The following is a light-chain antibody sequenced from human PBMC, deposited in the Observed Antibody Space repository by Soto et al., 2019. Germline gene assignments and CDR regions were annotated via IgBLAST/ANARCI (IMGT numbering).Light chain of an antibody. J-gene: IGKJ5*01. CDR1: QSVSSSY. V-gene: IGKV3-20*01. CDR3: QQYGSSPPIT. Sequence: EIVLKQSPGTLSLSPGERATLSCRARQSVSSSYLAWYQQKPGQAPRLLIYGASSRATGIPDRFSGSGSGTDFTLTISRLEPEDFAVYYCQQYGSSPPITFGQGTRLEIK. CDR2: GAS.